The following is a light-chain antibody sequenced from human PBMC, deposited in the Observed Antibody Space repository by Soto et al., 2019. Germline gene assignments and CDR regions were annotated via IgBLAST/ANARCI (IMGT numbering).Light chain of an antibody. CDR3: HQLGDSTQT. CDR1: QSVSSN. CDR2: DAS. V-gene: IGKV3D-15*01. Sequence: EIVMTRSRATLSVSPGERATFSCRASQSVSSNLAWYQQKPGQAPRLIIYDASNRATGIPARFSGSGSGTDFTLAISRLEPEDCAVYYGHQLGDSTQTFGQGTKVDIK. J-gene: IGKJ1*01.